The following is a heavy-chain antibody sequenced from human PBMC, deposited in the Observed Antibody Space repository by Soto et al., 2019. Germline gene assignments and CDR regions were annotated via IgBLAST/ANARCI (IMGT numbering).Heavy chain of an antibody. D-gene: IGHD6-19*01. Sequence: QLQLQESGPRLVKPSETLSLTRTVSGGSITTGSDYWGWIRQSPGKGLEWIGTIYYSGITYYNPSLGSRVTISVDTSKNQFSLKLNSVTATDTAVYYCARPVAVAGTFLVNYWGQGTLVTVSS. J-gene: IGHJ4*02. CDR1: GGSITTGSDY. CDR3: ARPVAVAGTFLVNY. V-gene: IGHV4-39*01. CDR2: IYYSGIT.